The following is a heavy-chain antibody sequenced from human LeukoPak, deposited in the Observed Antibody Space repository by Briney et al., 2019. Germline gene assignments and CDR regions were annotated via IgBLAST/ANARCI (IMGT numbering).Heavy chain of an antibody. CDR3: AKWGDSSGFCDY. J-gene: IGHJ4*02. Sequence: GGSLRLSCTASGFTFRNYAMHWLRQAPGKGLEWVAVISYEGSDKYYADSVKGRFTISRDNSKNTLYLQMNSLRAEDTAVYYCAKWGDSSGFCDYWGQGTLVTVSS. CDR2: ISYEGSDK. CDR1: GFTFRNYA. V-gene: IGHV3-30-3*02. D-gene: IGHD3-22*01.